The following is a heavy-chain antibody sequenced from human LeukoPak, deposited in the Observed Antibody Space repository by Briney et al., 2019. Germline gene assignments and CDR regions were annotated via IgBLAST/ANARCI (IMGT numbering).Heavy chain of an antibody. CDR2: ISSSSSYI. D-gene: IGHD6-19*01. CDR1: GFTFSSYS. J-gene: IGHJ4*02. Sequence: PGGSLRLSCAASGFTFSSYSMNWVRQAPGKGLEWVSSISSSSSYIYHADSVKGRFTISRDNAKNSLYLQMNSLRAEDTAVYYCARVPIIIAVAGTGTFDYWGQGTLVTVSS. V-gene: IGHV3-21*01. CDR3: ARVPIIIAVAGTGTFDY.